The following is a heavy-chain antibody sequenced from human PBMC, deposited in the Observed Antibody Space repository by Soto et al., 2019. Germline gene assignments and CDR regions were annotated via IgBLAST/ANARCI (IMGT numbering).Heavy chain of an antibody. CDR1: GGSISSGGYY. V-gene: IGHV4-31*01. CDR3: ARGKRLRPNWFDP. D-gene: IGHD6-25*01. J-gene: IGHJ5*02. Sequence: QVQLQESGSGLVKPSQTLSLTCTVSGGSISSGGYYWSWIRQHPGKGLEWIGYSYYSGRTYSNPSLKSLVTITVDTSKNHFSLKLSSVTAADTAVYYCARGKRLRPNWFDPWGQGTLVTVSS. CDR2: SYYSGRT.